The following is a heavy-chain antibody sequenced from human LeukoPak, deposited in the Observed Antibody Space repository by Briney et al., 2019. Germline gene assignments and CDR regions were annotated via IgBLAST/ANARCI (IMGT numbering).Heavy chain of an antibody. CDR2: IIPFRGTV. Sequence: ASVKVSCKASGGTFDTYALSWVRQAPGQGLEWMGRIIPFRGTVNHAQRFQGRVTITADESTSTAYMELSSLRSEDTAVYYCARATSNSEHFDYWGQGTLVTVSS. D-gene: IGHD4-23*01. CDR1: GGTFDTYA. J-gene: IGHJ4*02. CDR3: ARATSNSEHFDY. V-gene: IGHV1-69*11.